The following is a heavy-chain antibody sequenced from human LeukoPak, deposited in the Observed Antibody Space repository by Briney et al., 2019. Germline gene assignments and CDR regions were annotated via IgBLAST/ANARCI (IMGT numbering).Heavy chain of an antibody. D-gene: IGHD6-13*01. V-gene: IGHV4-61*01. CDR1: GGSVSSGRYY. CDR2: IYYSGST. Sequence: PSETLSLTCRVSGGSVSSGRYYWSWIRQPPGKGLEWIGYIYYSGSTNYNPSLKSRVTISVDTSKNQFSLKLSSVTAADTAVYYSARAQIWGIAAAGIGEYYFDYWGQGTLVTVSS. CDR3: ARAQIWGIAAAGIGEYYFDY. J-gene: IGHJ4*02.